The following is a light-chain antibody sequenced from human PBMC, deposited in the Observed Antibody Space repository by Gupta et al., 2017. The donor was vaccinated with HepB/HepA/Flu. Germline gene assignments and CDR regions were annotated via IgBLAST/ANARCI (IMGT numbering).Light chain of an antibody. CDR3: CSYAGSYTYV. J-gene: IGLJ1*01. CDR1: SSHIGGYNY. V-gene: IGLV2-11*01. Sequence: QSTLTQPRSASGSPGQSVTISCTGTSSHIGGYNYFSWYQQPTAKAPKLMIYDVSKRPSGVPDRFSGSKASNAASLTIAVLQAEEDAYYYCCSYAGSYTYVFGTGTKVTVL. CDR2: DVS.